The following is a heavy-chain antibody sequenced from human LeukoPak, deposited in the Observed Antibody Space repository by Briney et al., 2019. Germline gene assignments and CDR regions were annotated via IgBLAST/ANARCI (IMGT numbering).Heavy chain of an antibody. Sequence: PGRSLRLSCIASGFTFDDYAMHWVRQRPGKGLEWVSQISWDSGDIDYAGSVKGRFTISRDNAKNSLHLQMNSLTPEDTAFYYCAKDETGGYSYGPIHLWGQGTLVTVSS. J-gene: IGHJ5*02. D-gene: IGHD5-18*01. CDR2: ISWDSGDI. CDR3: AKDETGGYSYGPIHL. CDR1: GFTFDDYA. V-gene: IGHV3-9*01.